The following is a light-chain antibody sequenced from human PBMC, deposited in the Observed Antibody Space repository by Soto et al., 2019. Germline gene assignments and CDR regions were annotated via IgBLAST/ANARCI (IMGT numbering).Light chain of an antibody. V-gene: IGLV1-40*01. CDR2: GNS. CDR3: QSYDRSLSGSGVV. CDR1: SSNIGAGYD. Sequence: QSVLTQPPSVSGAPGQRVTISCTGSSSNIGAGYDVHWYQQLPGTAPKLLIYGNSNRPSGVPDRFSGSKSGTSASLAITGLQAEDEADYYCQSYDRSLSGSGVVFGGGTQLTVL. J-gene: IGLJ2*01.